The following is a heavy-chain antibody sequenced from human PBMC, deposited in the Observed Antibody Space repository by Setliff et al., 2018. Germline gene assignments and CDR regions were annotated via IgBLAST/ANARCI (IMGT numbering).Heavy chain of an antibody. D-gene: IGHD3-3*01. Sequence: GGSLRLSCSASGFTFRIYWMSWVRQVPGKGLEWVANIKGDDSERYYVDSVEGRFTVSRGTSKNTLYLQMSSLRTEDTAIYFCAGQGPIFGSGLIPGFDQWGQGTMVTVSS. CDR1: GFTFRIYW. CDR2: IKGDDSER. J-gene: IGHJ4*02. CDR3: AGQGPIFGSGLIPGFDQ. V-gene: IGHV3-7*03.